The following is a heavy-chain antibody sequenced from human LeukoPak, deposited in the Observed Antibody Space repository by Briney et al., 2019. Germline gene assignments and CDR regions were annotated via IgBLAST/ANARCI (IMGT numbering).Heavy chain of an antibody. D-gene: IGHD1-14*01. CDR3: TKDRSGRETGNHRDDY. CDR2: IRFDGTNK. J-gene: IGHJ4*02. CDR1: GFTFSNYG. V-gene: IGHV3-30*02. Sequence: GGSLRLSCAASGFTFSNYGMHWVRQAPGKGLEWVAFIRFDGTNKFYADSVKGRFTVSRDNSRSTLYLQMNSLRADDTAVYFCTKDRSGRETGNHRDDYWGQGTLVTVSS.